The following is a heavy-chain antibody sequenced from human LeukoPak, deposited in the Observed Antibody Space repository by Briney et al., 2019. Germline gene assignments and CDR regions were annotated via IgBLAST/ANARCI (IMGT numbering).Heavy chain of an antibody. CDR2: IYYTGST. CDR3: ARDTYYYDSSGYYVFDY. J-gene: IGHJ4*02. V-gene: IGHV4-59*02. CDR1: GGSVSDYY. Sequence: SETLSLTCTVSGGSVSDYYWSWIRQSPGKGLEWIGYIYYTGSTSYNPSLRSRVTMSADTSKNQFSLKLSSVTAADTAVYYCARDTYYYDSSGYYVFDYWGQGTQVTVSS. D-gene: IGHD3-22*01.